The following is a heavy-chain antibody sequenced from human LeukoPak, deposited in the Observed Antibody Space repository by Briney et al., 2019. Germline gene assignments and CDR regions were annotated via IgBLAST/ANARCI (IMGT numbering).Heavy chain of an antibody. D-gene: IGHD7-27*01. CDR3: ASNLGPWAPFDY. V-gene: IGHV1-46*01. CDR2: INPSGGST. J-gene: IGHJ4*02. CDR1: VYTFTSYY. Sequence: ASVKVSCKASVYTFTSYYMHWVRQAPGQGLEWMGIINPSGGSTSYAQKFQGRVTMTRDTSTSTVYMELSSLRSEDTAVYYCASNLGPWAPFDYWGQGTLVTVSS.